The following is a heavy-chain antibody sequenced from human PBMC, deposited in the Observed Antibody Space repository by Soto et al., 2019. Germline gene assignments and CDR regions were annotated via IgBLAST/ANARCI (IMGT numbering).Heavy chain of an antibody. D-gene: IGHD2-8*01. V-gene: IGHV4-59*01. Sequence: SETLSLTCTVSGGSISSYYWSWIRQPPGKGLEWIGYIYYSGSTNYNPSLKSRVTISVDTSKNQFPLKLSSVTAADTAVYYCARGLYGYCDYWGQGTLVTVSS. CDR1: GGSISSYY. CDR3: ARGLYGYCDY. CDR2: IYYSGST. J-gene: IGHJ4*02.